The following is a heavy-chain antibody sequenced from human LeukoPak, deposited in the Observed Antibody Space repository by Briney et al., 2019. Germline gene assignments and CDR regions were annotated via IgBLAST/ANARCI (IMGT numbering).Heavy chain of an antibody. V-gene: IGHV3-23*01. D-gene: IGHD6-19*01. CDR1: GFTFTTYA. Sequence: GGSLRLSCAASGFTFTTYAINWVRQAPGKGLEWVSGISGGGDKAFYANSVNGRFTISRDNSENTVSLQMRSLRAEDTALYYCAKDLALAGTGGGFDVWGQGTRVAVSS. CDR3: AKDLALAGTGGGFDV. J-gene: IGHJ3*01. CDR2: ISGGGDKA.